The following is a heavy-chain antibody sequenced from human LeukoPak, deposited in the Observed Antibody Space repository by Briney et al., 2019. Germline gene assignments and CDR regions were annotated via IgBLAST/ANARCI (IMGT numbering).Heavy chain of an antibody. CDR2: ISSSGSTI. Sequence: GGSLRLSCAASGFTFSSYEMNWVRQAPGKGLEWVSYISSSGSTIYYADSVKGRFTISRDNAKNSLYLQMNSLRAEDTAVYYCARDRVGATVNFDYWGQGTLVTVFS. V-gene: IGHV3-48*03. D-gene: IGHD1-26*01. CDR1: GFTFSSYE. J-gene: IGHJ4*02. CDR3: ARDRVGATVNFDY.